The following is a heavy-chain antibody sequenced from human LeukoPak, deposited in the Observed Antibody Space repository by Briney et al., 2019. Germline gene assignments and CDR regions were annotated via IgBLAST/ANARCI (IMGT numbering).Heavy chain of an antibody. J-gene: IGHJ4*02. D-gene: IGHD2-21*01. CDR3: ARERCGDTTCYFAY. CDR1: GGSISSYY. Sequence: PSETLSLTCTVSGGSISSYYWSWIRQAPGKGLQWIGYVYYTGSTNYNPSLKSRVTISVDTSKNQFSLELSSVTAADTAVYYCARERCGDTTCYFAYWRQGTLVTVSS. CDR2: VYYTGST. V-gene: IGHV4-59*12.